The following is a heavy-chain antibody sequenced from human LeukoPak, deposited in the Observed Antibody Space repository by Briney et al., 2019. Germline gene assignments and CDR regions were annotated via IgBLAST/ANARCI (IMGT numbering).Heavy chain of an antibody. D-gene: IGHD2-2*01. J-gene: IGHJ4*02. V-gene: IGHV3-21*01. CDR1: GFTFSSYT. CDR2: ISSSSSYI. Sequence: KSGGSLRLSCAASGFTFSSYTMNWVRQAPGKGLEWVSSISSSSSYIDHADSVKGRFTISRDNAKNSLYLQMNSLRAEDTAVYYCVVAGRSTTMGLDFFDYWGQGTLVTVSS. CDR3: VVAGRSTTMGLDFFDY.